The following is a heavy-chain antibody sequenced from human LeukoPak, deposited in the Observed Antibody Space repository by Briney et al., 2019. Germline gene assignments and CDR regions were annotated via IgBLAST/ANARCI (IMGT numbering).Heavy chain of an antibody. V-gene: IGHV3-11*06. CDR1: GFTFSDYY. D-gene: IGHD5-12*01. CDR2: ISSSSSYT. CDR3: ARSGYSGYDRLDY. Sequence: SGGSLRLSCAASGFTFSDYYMSWIRQAPGKGLEWVSYISSSSSYTNYADSAKGRFTISRDNAKNSLYLQMNSLRAKDTAVYYCARSGYSGYDRLDYWGQGTLVTVSS. J-gene: IGHJ4*02.